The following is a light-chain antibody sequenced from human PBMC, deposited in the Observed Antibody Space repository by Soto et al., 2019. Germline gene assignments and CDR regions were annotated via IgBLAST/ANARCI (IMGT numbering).Light chain of an antibody. Sequence: DIVMTQSPDSLAASLGERSTMNCQCSRSVVYKSNNKNHLAWYQQKPGQPPQLIIYWASTRESGVPERFSGIVSGTDFTLTISSLQSEDLASYVCQHTFNSPPWTRGQGTKVEIK. V-gene: IGKV4-1*01. CDR2: WAS. CDR1: RSVVYKSNNKNH. J-gene: IGKJ1*01. CDR3: QHTFNSPPWT.